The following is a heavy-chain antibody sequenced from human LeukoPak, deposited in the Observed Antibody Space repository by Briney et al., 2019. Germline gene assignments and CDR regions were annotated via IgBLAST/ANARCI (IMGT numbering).Heavy chain of an antibody. CDR2: IYSGGST. D-gene: IGHD3-22*01. V-gene: IGHV3-66*01. Sequence: GGSLRLSCAASGFTVSSNYMSWVRQAPGKGLEWVSVIYSGGSTYYADSVKGRFTISRDNSKNTLYLQMNSLRAEDTAVYYCARDFRTYYYDSSGYQDAFDIWGQGTMVTVSS. CDR3: ARDFRTYYYDSSGYQDAFDI. J-gene: IGHJ3*02. CDR1: GFTVSSNY.